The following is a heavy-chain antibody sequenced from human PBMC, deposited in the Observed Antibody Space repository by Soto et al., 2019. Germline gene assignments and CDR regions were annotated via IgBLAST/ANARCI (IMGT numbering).Heavy chain of an antibody. D-gene: IGHD3-10*01. V-gene: IGHV4-31*03. CDR2: IYYSGST. CDR1: GGSLSSAGYY. J-gene: IGHJ4*02. Sequence: QVQLQESGPGLVKPSQTLSLTCTVSGGSLSSAGYYWSWIRQHPGKGLEWIGYIYYSGSTYYNPSLKSRVTISVDTSKNQFSLRLSSVTAADTAVYYGATYGSGTYYPTTFDYWGQGTLVTVSS. CDR3: ATYGSGTYYPTTFDY.